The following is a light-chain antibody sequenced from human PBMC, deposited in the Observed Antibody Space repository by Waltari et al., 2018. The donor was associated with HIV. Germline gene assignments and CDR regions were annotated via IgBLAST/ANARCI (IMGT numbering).Light chain of an antibody. Sequence: IGVTQSPRSLPVSSGEPASIPCKSSQSLTHDNGFKYLDWYVQRPGQSPQLLSHLASSRAAGVSDRISATVSGTNFTLTSRKIEASDVGIYYCMQTLQTPWTFGQGTRV. J-gene: IGKJ1*01. CDR3: MQTLQTPWT. CDR1: QSLTHDNGFKY. V-gene: IGKV2-28*01. CDR2: LAS.